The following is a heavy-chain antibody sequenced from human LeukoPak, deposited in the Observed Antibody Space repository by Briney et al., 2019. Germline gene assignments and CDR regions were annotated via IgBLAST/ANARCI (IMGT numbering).Heavy chain of an antibody. J-gene: IGHJ4*02. V-gene: IGHV3-23*01. CDR3: SRGGVGATCPADC. CDR2: ISGSGGST. D-gene: IGHD1-26*01. CDR1: GFTFSSYA. Sequence: PGGSLRLSCAASGFTFSSYAMSWVRQAPGKGLEWVSAISGSGGSTYYADSVKGRFTISRDNSKNTLYLQMNSLRAEDTAVYYCSRGGVGATCPADCWGQGTLVTVSS.